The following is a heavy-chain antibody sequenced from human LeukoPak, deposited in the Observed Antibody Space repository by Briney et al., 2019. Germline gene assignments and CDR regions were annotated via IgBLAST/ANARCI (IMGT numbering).Heavy chain of an antibody. CDR2: IYYSGST. J-gene: IGHJ4*02. CDR3: ARIGSGSYLTLDY. CDR1: GGSISSYY. D-gene: IGHD1-26*01. V-gene: IGHV4-59*01. Sequence: KPSETLSLTXTVSGGSISSYYWSWIRQPPGKGLEWGGYIYYSGSTNCNPSLKSRVTISVDTSKNQFSLKLSSMTAADTAVYYCARIGSGSYLTLDYWGQGTLVTVSS.